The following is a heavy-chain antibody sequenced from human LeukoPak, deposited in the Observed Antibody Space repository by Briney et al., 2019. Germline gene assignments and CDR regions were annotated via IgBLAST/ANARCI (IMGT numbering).Heavy chain of an antibody. Sequence: SETLSLTCSVSGGSISSYYRSWIRQPPGKGLEWIGYIYYSGSTNYNPSLKSRVTISVDTSKNQFSLILSSVTAADTAVYYCARHVWLQPFDYWGQGTLVTVSS. V-gene: IGHV4-59*08. CDR3: ARHVWLQPFDY. CDR1: GGSISSYY. J-gene: IGHJ4*02. D-gene: IGHD3-9*01. CDR2: IYYSGST.